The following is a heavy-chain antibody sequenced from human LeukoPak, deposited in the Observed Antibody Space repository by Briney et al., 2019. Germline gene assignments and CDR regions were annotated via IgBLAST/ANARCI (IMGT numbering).Heavy chain of an antibody. D-gene: IGHD2-2*01. CDR1: GYTLTELS. J-gene: IGHJ6*03. CDR3: ATGTPGHGSLYYYYYYMDV. Sequence: GASVRVSCKVSGYTLTELSMHWVRQAPGKGLEWMGGFDPEDGETIYAQKFQGRVTMTEDTSTDTAYMELSSLRSEDTAVYYCATGTPGHGSLYYYYYYMDVWGKGTTVTVSS. CDR2: FDPEDGET. V-gene: IGHV1-24*01.